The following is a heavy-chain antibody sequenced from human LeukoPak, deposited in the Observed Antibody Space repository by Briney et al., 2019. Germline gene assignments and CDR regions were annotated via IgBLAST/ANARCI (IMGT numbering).Heavy chain of an antibody. CDR1: GGSFRGYY. J-gene: IGHJ5*02. Sequence: SETLSLTCAVYGGSFRGYYWSWIRQPPGKGLEWIGEINHSGSTNYNPSLKSRVTISVDTSKNQFSLKLSSVTAADTAVYYCARFRDSSGYKYRNWFDPWGQGTLVTVSS. CDR2: INHSGST. D-gene: IGHD3-22*01. V-gene: IGHV4-34*01. CDR3: ARFRDSSGYKYRNWFDP.